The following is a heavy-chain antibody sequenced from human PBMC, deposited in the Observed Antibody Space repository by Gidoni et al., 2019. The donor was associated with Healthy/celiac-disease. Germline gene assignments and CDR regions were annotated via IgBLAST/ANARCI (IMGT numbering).Heavy chain of an antibody. CDR3: ARGLGYNGNYGYFDY. CDR2: IIPILGTE. D-gene: IGHD1-7*01. Sequence: QVQLVQSGAEVKKPGSSVKVSCKASGGTFSSYAISWVAQAPGQGLEGMGGIIPILGTENYEKKFHGRVTITADKSKSTAYMELSSLRSEDTAVYYCARGLGYNGNYGYFDYWGQGTLVTVSS. J-gene: IGHJ4*02. CDR1: GGTFSSYA. V-gene: IGHV1-69*06.